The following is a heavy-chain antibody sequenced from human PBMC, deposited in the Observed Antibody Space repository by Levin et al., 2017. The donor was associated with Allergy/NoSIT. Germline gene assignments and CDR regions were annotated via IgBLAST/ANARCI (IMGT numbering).Heavy chain of an antibody. CDR2: INPSGGST. CDR3: ARGAQYCSSTSCYYNWYFDL. V-gene: IGHV1-46*01. D-gene: IGHD2-2*01. CDR1: GYSFTSYY. J-gene: IGHJ2*01. Sequence: GESLKISCKASGYSFTSYYMHWVRQAPGQGLEWMAIINPSGGSTSYARKFQGRVTMTRDTSTSTVYMELSSLRSEDTAVYYCARGAQYCSSTSCYYNWYFDLWGRGTLVTVSS.